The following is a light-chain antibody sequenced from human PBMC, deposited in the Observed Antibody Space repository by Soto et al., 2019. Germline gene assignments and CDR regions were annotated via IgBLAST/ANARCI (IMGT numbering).Light chain of an antibody. J-gene: IGLJ2*01. CDR3: NSYAGSYVV. Sequence: QSALTQPPSASGSPGQSVTISCTGTSSDVGEYNYVSWFQQHPGKAPKLIIYEVNERPSGVPDRFSGSKSGNTASLTVSGLQAEDEADYYCNSYAGSYVVFGGGTKLTVL. V-gene: IGLV2-8*01. CDR2: EVN. CDR1: SSDVGEYNY.